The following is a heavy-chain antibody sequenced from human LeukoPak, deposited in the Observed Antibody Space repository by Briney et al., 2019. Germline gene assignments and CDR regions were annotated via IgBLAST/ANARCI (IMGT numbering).Heavy chain of an antibody. CDR1: SDSISSYY. CDR3: ARDVGAGTDY. CDR2: IYYSGTT. J-gene: IGHJ4*02. V-gene: IGHV4-59*01. Sequence: SETLSLTCTVSSDSISSYYWSWIRQPPGKGLEWIGYIYYSGTTKYNPSLKSRVTISVDTSKNQFSLKLSSVTAADTAVYYCARDVGAGTDYWGQGILVTVSS.